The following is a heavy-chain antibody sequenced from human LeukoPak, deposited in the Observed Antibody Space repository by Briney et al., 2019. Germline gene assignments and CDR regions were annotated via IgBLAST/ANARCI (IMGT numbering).Heavy chain of an antibody. CDR1: RFTFSTYT. D-gene: IGHD2-8*01. J-gene: IGHJ5*02. CDR3: AKSLVGVLRGFDP. V-gene: IGHV3-23*01. Sequence: GGSLRLSCAASRFTFSTYTMNWVRQAPGKGLEWVSAIAVSAVSTYSAVSVRGRFTISRDNSKSTLYLQMNSLRAEDTAIYYCAKSLVGVLRGFDPWGQGTLVTVSS. CDR2: IAVSAVST.